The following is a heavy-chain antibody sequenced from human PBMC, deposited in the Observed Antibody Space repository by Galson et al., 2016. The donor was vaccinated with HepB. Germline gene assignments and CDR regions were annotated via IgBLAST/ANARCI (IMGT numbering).Heavy chain of an antibody. CDR3: ARVTQGPTRAKFDS. J-gene: IGHJ4*02. CDR1: GGSINSSDW. CDR2: IYETGTA. D-gene: IGHD5-12*01. V-gene: IGHV4-4*02. Sequence: TLSLTCAVSGGSINSSDWWSWVRQVPGKGLEWIGEIYETGTANHNPSLTRRLTMSVDKSKNQFSLNLSDLTAADTAIYYCARVTQGPTRAKFDSWGQGTLVTVSS.